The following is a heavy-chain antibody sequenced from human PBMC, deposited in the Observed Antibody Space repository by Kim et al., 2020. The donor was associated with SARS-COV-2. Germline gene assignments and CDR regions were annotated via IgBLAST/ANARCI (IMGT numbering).Heavy chain of an antibody. D-gene: IGHD2-2*01. Sequence: ASVKVSCKASGYTFTNYDINWVRQAPGQGLEWMGWINTNTGNPTYAQAFTGRFVVSLDTSVSTAYLQISSLKAEDTAVYYCAREKGSSAHKEAAFDIWGQGTMVTVSS. CDR1: GYTFTNYD. CDR3: AREKGSSAHKEAAFDI. V-gene: IGHV7-4-1*02. CDR2: INTNTGNP. J-gene: IGHJ3*02.